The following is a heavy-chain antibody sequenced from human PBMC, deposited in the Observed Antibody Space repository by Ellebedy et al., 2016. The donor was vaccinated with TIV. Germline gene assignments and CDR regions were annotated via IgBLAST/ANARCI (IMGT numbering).Heavy chain of an antibody. D-gene: IGHD2-2*03. V-gene: IGHV1-18*01. CDR1: GYTFSSYC. Sequence: AASVKVSCKASGYTFSSYCIGWVRQAPGQGLEWMGWISAHNGNTNYAQKLQGRVTLTTDTSTGTAYMELRSLGSDDTAVYYCARDGYFDYWGQGTLVTVSS. CDR3: ARDGYFDY. CDR2: ISAHNGNT. J-gene: IGHJ4*02.